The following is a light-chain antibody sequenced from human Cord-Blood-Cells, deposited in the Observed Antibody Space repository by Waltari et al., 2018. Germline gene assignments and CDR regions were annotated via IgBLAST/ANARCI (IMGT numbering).Light chain of an antibody. Sequence: QSALTQPASVSGSPGQSLPISCTGTSSDVGSYHLVSWYQQHPGKAPKLMIYEVSKRPSGVSNRFSGSKSGNTASLTISGLQAEDEADYYCCSYAGSSTVFGGGTKLTVL. CDR3: CSYAGSSTV. J-gene: IGLJ3*02. CDR2: EVS. V-gene: IGLV2-23*02. CDR1: SSDVGSYHL.